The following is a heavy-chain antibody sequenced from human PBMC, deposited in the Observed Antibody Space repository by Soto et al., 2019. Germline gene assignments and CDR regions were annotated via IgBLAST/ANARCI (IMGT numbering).Heavy chain of an antibody. CDR3: ARDTRKELWAEGLNAMDV. D-gene: IGHD3-16*01. V-gene: IGHV1-18*01. Sequence: QVKLVQSGPEVKKPGASVNVSCKASAYSYTSYGISWVRQAPGQGLEWMGWISAYNGQTNYAQKFRGRVTFTTDASTSTAFMQLRSLRSDDTAMYYCARDTRKELWAEGLNAMDVWGQGTTVTV. J-gene: IGHJ6*02. CDR1: AYSYTSYG. CDR2: ISAYNGQT.